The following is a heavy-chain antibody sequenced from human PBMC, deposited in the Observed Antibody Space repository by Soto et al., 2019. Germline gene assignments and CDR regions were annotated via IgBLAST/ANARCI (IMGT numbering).Heavy chain of an antibody. Sequence: SETLSLTCTVSGGSISSYYWSWIRQPPGKGLEWIGYIYYSGSTNYNPSLKSRVTISVDTSKNQFSLKLSSATAADTAVYYCARARRGDSGYDSYYYNGMDVWGQGTTVTVSS. CDR3: ARARRGDSGYDSYYYNGMDV. V-gene: IGHV4-59*01. J-gene: IGHJ6*02. CDR2: IYYSGST. D-gene: IGHD5-12*01. CDR1: GGSISSYY.